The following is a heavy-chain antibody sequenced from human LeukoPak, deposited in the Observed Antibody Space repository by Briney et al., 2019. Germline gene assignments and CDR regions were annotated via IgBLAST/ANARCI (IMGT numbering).Heavy chain of an antibody. D-gene: IGHD3-22*01. CDR1: GGSISSYY. J-gene: IGHJ4*02. CDR3: ARDPYYYSTGYWDY. Sequence: SETLSLTCTVSGGSISSYYWSWIRQPAGKGLEWIGRIYTGGSTNYNPSLKSRVTMSVDRPKNQFSLKLSSVTAADTAVYYCARDPYYYSTGYWDYWGQGRLVTVSS. CDR2: IYTGGST. V-gene: IGHV4-4*07.